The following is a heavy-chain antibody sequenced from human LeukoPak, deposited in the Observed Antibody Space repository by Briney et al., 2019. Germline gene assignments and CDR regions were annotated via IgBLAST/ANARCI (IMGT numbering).Heavy chain of an antibody. J-gene: IGHJ6*02. CDR1: GFTFSSYA. D-gene: IGHD6-19*01. CDR3: TKGLSLGSGWSQYYYGMDV. V-gene: IGHV3-23*01. Sequence: PGGSLRLSCAASGFTFSSYAMNWVRQAPGKGLKWVSSTSGNGGSAYYADSVKGRFTISRDNSKNTLFLQMHSLRAEDTAVYYCTKGLSLGSGWSQYYYGMDVWGQGTPVTVSS. CDR2: TSGNGGSA.